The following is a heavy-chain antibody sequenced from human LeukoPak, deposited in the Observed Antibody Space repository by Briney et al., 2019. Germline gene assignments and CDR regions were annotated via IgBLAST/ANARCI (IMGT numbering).Heavy chain of an antibody. J-gene: IGHJ5*02. D-gene: IGHD3-3*01. V-gene: IGHV5-10-1*01. CDR2: IDPSDSYT. CDR3: ASEVVTIFGVVINNWFDP. CDR1: GYSFTSYW. Sequence: GESLKISCKSSGYSFTSYWISWVRQMPGKGLEWMGRIDPSDSYTNYSPSFQGHVTISADKSISTAYLQWSSLKASDTAMYYCASEVVTIFGVVINNWFDPWGQGTLVTVSS.